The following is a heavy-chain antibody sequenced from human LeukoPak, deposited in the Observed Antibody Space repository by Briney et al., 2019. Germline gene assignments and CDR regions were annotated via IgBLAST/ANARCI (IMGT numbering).Heavy chain of an antibody. Sequence: ASVKVSCKASGYSFTNHAIHWVRQAPGQRLEWMGWINVGNGNTKYSQMLQGRVTITRDTSANTAYMELSSLRFEDTAVYYCARRDRRHFDYWGQGTLVTVSS. V-gene: IGHV1-3*01. D-gene: IGHD3-22*01. J-gene: IGHJ4*02. CDR2: INVGNGNT. CDR3: ARRDRRHFDY. CDR1: GYSFTNHA.